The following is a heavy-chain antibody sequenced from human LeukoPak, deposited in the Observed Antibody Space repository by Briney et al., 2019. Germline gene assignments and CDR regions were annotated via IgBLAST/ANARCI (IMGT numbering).Heavy chain of an antibody. D-gene: IGHD1-1*01. CDR1: EFTFSRYW. CDR3: ARDIGSGTTGTTGVLVN. Sequence: GGSLRLSCADSEFTFSRYWMHWVRQAPGKGLVWVSRINSDGSTTSYADSVKGRFTISRDNAKNTLYLQMTSLRAEDTAVYYCARDIGSGTTGTTGVLVNWGQGTLVTVSS. CDR2: INSDGSTT. J-gene: IGHJ4*02. V-gene: IGHV3-74*01.